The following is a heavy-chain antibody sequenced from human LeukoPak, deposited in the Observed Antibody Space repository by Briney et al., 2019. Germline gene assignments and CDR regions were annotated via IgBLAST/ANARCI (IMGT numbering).Heavy chain of an antibody. D-gene: IGHD2-21*02. CDR3: ATFELAYCGGDCYSV. J-gene: IGHJ4*02. V-gene: IGHV1-24*01. Sequence: ASVKVSCKVSGYTLTELSMHWVRQAPGKGLEWMGGFDPEDGETIYAQKFQGRVTMTEDTSTDTAYVELSSLRSEDTAVYYCATFELAYCGGDCYSVWGQGTLVTVSS. CDR1: GYTLTELS. CDR2: FDPEDGET.